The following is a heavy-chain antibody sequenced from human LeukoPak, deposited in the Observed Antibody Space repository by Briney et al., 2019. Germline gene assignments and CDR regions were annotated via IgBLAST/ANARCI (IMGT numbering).Heavy chain of an antibody. D-gene: IGHD5-24*01. CDR1: GFSLNSHW. V-gene: IGHV3-74*01. CDR3: ARGWHDAFDI. J-gene: IGHJ3*02. CDR2: INGDGSST. Sequence: PGGALTLSRVHSGFSLNSHWMQWVRQDPGEGRVWVSRINGDGSSTTYADSVRDRFTISRDVAKNTLYLEVNGLKAEDRAVYYCARGWHDAFDIWGQGTMVTVSS.